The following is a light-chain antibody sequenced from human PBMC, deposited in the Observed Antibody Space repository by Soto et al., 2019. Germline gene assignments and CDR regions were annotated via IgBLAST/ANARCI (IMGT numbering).Light chain of an antibody. J-gene: IGLJ1*01. CDR1: SSDIGGYNY. V-gene: IGLV2-14*01. CDR3: SSFATSSTLYV. Sequence: QSALTQTASVSGSPGQSITISCTGTSSDIGGYNYVSWYQHHPGKAPELIIYEVSYRPSGVSVRVSGSKSGNTASLTISGLQADDEADYYCSSFATSSTLYVFGTGTKVTVL. CDR2: EVS.